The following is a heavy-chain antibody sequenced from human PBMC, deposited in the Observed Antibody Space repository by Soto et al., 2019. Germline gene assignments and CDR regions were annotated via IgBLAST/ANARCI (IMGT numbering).Heavy chain of an antibody. CDR2: INPNSGGT. J-gene: IGHJ6*02. CDR3: AREPISPNEVGYYGMDV. D-gene: IGHD1-1*01. CDR1: GYTFTGYY. Sequence: ASVKVSCKASGYTFTGYYMHWVRQAPGQGLEWMGWINPNSGGTNYAQKFQGWVTMTRDTSISTAYMELSRLRSDDTAVYYCAREPISPNEVGYYGMDVWGQGTTVTVSS. V-gene: IGHV1-2*04.